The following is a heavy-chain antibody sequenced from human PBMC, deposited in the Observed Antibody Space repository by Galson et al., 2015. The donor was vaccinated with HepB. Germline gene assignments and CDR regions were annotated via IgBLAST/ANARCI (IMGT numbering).Heavy chain of an antibody. CDR3: ARHTGTVYDTSTGLDY. CDR1: GGSISSYY. V-gene: IGHV4-59*01. D-gene: IGHD3-9*01. J-gene: IGHJ4*02. Sequence: LSLTCTVSGGSISSYYWSWIRQPPGKGLEWIGYIYYSGSTNYNPSLKSRVTISVDTSKNQFSLKLSSVTAADTAVYYCARHTGTVYDTSTGLDYWGQGTLVTVSS. CDR2: IYYSGST.